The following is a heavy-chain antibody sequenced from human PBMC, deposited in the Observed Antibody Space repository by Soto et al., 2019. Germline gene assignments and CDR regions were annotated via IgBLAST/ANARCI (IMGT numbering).Heavy chain of an antibody. J-gene: IGHJ4*02. Sequence: SETLSLTCTVSGGSISSYYWCWIRQPPGKGQEWIGYIYYSGSTHYNPSLKSRVTISVDTSKNQFSLKLSSVTAADTAVYFWSRGYCSGGSCYPDFDYLGQGTLVTVS. CDR3: SRGYCSGGSCYPDFDY. CDR1: GGSISSYY. D-gene: IGHD2-15*01. V-gene: IGHV4-59*01. CDR2: IYYSGST.